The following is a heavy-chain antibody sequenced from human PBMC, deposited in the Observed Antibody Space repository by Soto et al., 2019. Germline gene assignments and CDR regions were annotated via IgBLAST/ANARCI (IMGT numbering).Heavy chain of an antibody. Sequence: RLSCAASGFTFSSYAMSWVRQAPGKGLEWVSAISGSGGSTYYADSVKGRFTISRDNSKNTLYLQMNSLRAEDTAVYNCAKVNTAMHNNYYYGMDVWGQGTTVTVSS. CDR3: AKVNTAMHNNYYYGMDV. V-gene: IGHV3-23*01. J-gene: IGHJ6*02. CDR1: GFTFSSYA. CDR2: ISGSGGST. D-gene: IGHD5-18*01.